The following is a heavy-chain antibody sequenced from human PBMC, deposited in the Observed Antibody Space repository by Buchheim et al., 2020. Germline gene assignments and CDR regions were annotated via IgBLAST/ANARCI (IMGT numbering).Heavy chain of an antibody. CDR3: ARVDEYYDMLTGVGNAAPFDY. CDR1: GFTFSSYA. Sequence: QVQLVESGGGVVQPGRSLRLSCAASGFTFSSYAMHWVRQAPGKGLEWVAVISYDGSNKYYADSVKGRFTISRDNSKNPLYLQMNSLRAEDTAVYCCARVDEYYDMLTGVGNAAPFDYWGQGTL. J-gene: IGHJ4*02. D-gene: IGHD3-9*01. CDR2: ISYDGSNK. V-gene: IGHV3-30*14.